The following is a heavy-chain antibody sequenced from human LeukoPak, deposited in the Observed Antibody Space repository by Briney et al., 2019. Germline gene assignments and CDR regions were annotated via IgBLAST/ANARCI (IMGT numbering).Heavy chain of an antibody. D-gene: IGHD4-17*01. V-gene: IGHV4-34*01. CDR3: ARGLPTVTKRLYYFDY. Sequence: SETLPLTCAVYGGSFSGYYWSWIRQPPGKGLEWIGEINHSGSTNYNPSLKSRVTISVDTSKNQFSLKLSSVTAADTAVYYCARGLPTVTKRLYYFDYWGQGTLVTVSS. CDR2: INHSGST. J-gene: IGHJ4*02. CDR1: GGSFSGYY.